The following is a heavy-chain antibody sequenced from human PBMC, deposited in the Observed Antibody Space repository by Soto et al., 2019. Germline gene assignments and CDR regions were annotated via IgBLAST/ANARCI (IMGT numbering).Heavy chain of an antibody. J-gene: IGHJ5*02. CDR1: GGTFSTYT. CDR2: IIPIIGII. CDR3: AGDPDSHYNDSHASSYP. D-gene: IGHD3-22*01. V-gene: IGHV1-69*04. Sequence: SVKVSCKASGGTFSTYTITWVRQAPGQGLEWMGRIIPIIGIINYAQKFQGRVTITADKFTGTAYMELTRLRSDDTAVYYCAGDPDSHYNDSHASSYPWGQGTLVTVS.